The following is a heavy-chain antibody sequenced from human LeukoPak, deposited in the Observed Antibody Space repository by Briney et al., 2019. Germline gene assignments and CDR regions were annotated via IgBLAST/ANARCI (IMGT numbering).Heavy chain of an antibody. D-gene: IGHD2-2*01. V-gene: IGHV3-53*05. CDR2: IYSGGST. CDR3: AKHPTGRTDY. Sequence: AGGSLRLSCAASGFTVSSNYMSWVRQAPGKGLEWVSVIYSGGSTYYADSVKGRFTISRDNSKNTLYLQMNSLRAEDTAVYYCAKHPTGRTDYWGQGTLVTVSS. CDR1: GFTVSSNY. J-gene: IGHJ4*02.